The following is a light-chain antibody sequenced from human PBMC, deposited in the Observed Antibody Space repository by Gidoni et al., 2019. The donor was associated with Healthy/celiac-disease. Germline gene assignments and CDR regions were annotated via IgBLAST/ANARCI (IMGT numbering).Light chain of an antibody. CDR2: GAS. V-gene: IGKV3-20*01. CDR1: QSVSSSY. Sequence: MVLTQTPGTLSLSPGERATLSCRASQSVSSSYLAWYQQKPGQAPRLLIYGASSRATGIPDRFSGSGSGTDFTLTISSLEPEDFAVYYCQQYCSSPYPFGQGTKLEIK. CDR3: QQYCSSPYP. J-gene: IGKJ2*01.